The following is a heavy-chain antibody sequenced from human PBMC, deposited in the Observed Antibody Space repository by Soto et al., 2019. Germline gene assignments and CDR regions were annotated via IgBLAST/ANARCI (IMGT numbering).Heavy chain of an antibody. V-gene: IGHV1-46*01. Sequence: ASVKVSCKASGYTFTSYYMHWVRQAPGQGLEWMGIVNPSGGSTSYAQKFQGRVTMTRDTSTSTVYMELSSLRSEDTAVYYCARDRHIVATIFDYWGQGTLVTVS. CDR2: VNPSGGST. J-gene: IGHJ4*02. CDR1: GYTFTSYY. CDR3: ARDRHIVATIFDY. D-gene: IGHD5-12*01.